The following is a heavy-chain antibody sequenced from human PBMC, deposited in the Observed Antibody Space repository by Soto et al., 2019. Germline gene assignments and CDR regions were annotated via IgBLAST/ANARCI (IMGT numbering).Heavy chain of an antibody. Sequence: AASVKVSCQASGGTFSSYAISCVRQAPRQGLEWMGGIIPIFGTANYAQKFQGRVTITADESTSTAYMALSSLISEDTAVYYCARAVKTYDYESSGYKFDYWGQGTLVTVSS. V-gene: IGHV1-69*13. CDR1: GGTFSSYA. CDR2: IIPIFGTA. CDR3: ARAVKTYDYESSGYKFDY. J-gene: IGHJ4*02. D-gene: IGHD3-22*01.